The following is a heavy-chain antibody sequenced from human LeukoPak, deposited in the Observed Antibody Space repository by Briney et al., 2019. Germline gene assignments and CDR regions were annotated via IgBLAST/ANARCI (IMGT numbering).Heavy chain of an antibody. J-gene: IGHJ3*02. CDR3: ARHKREDYYGSGSYYSFGAFDI. Sequence: SETLSLTCTVSGGSIGSYYWSWIRQPAGKGLEWIGRIYTSGSTNYNPSLKSRVTMSVDTSKNLLSLKLSSVTAADTAVYYCARHKREDYYGSGSYYSFGAFDIWGQGTMVTVPS. D-gene: IGHD3-10*01. CDR1: GGSIGSYY. CDR2: IYTSGST. V-gene: IGHV4-4*07.